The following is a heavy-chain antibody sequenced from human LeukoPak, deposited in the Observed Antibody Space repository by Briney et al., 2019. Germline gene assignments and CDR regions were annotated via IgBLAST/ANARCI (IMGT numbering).Heavy chain of an antibody. CDR2: ISSSSSYI. Sequence: GGSLRLSCAASGVTFSSYSMNWVRQAPGKGLEWVSSISSSSSYIYYADSVKGRFTISRDNAKNTVYLQMNSLRAEDTAVYYCARGGVGSFDYWGQGALVTVSP. D-gene: IGHD1-26*01. V-gene: IGHV3-21*01. CDR3: ARGGVGSFDY. CDR1: GVTFSSYS. J-gene: IGHJ4*02.